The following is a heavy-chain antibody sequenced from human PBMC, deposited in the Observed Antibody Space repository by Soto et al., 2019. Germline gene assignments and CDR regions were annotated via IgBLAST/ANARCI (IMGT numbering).Heavy chain of an antibody. J-gene: IGHJ4*02. CDR3: AKVAKAGQLLWFGEPAAQHFDY. V-gene: IGHV3-48*01. CDR2: IGIGSSTK. Sequence: PGGSLRLSCAASGFTVSSNYMNWVRQAPGKGLEWVSYIGIGSSTKYYADSVKGRFTISRDNAKNSLYLQMNSLRAEDTAVYYCAKVAKAGQLLWFGEPAAQHFDYWGQGTLVTVSS. CDR1: GFTVSSNY. D-gene: IGHD3-10*01.